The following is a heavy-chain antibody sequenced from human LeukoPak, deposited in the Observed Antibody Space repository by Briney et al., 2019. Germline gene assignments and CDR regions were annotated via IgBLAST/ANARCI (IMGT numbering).Heavy chain of an antibody. CDR2: IYTSGST. D-gene: IGHD3-3*01. V-gene: IGHV4-4*09. CDR1: GGSISNYY. J-gene: IGHJ5*02. Sequence: PSETLSLTCTVSGGSISNYYWSWIRQPPGKGLEWIGYIYTSGSTNYNPSLKSRVTISVDTSKNQFSLKLSSVTAADTAVYYCARQWAPNYDLRFDPWGQGTLVTVSS. CDR3: ARQWAPNYDLRFDP.